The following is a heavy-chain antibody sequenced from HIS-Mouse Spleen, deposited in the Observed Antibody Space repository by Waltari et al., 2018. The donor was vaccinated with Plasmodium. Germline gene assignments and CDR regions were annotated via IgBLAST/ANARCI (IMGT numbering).Heavy chain of an antibody. CDR1: GFTFSSFW. CDR2: IKQDGSEK. J-gene: IGHJ2*01. D-gene: IGHD5-12*01. V-gene: IGHV3-7*01. Sequence: EVQLVESGGGLVQPGGSLRLSCAGSGFTFSSFWRGWVRQAPGKGLEWVANIKQDGSEKYYVDSVKGRFTISRDNAKNSLYLQMNSLRAEDTAVYYCARDRRGYWYFDLWGRGTLVTVSS. CDR3: ARDRRGYWYFDL.